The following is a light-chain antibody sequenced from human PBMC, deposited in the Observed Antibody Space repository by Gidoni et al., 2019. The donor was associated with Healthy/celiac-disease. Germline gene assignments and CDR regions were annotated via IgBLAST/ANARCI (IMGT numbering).Light chain of an antibody. CDR1: QSVSSSY. Sequence: EIVLTQSPGTLSLSPGERATLSCSASQSVSSSYLAWYQQKPGQAPRRLIYGASSRATGIPDRFSGSGSGTDFTLTISRLEPEDFAVYYCQQDGSSPPFTFGPGTKVEIK. J-gene: IGKJ3*01. CDR3: QQDGSSPPFT. CDR2: GAS. V-gene: IGKV3-20*01.